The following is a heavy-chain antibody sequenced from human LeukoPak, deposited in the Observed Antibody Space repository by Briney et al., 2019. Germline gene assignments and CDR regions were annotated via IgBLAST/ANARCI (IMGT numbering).Heavy chain of an antibody. CDR2: IYSGGST. CDR3: AKGYSSGWYGIYYFDY. CDR1: GFTVSSNY. D-gene: IGHD6-19*01. J-gene: IGHJ4*02. Sequence: GGSLRLSCAASGFTVSSNYMSWVRQAPGKGLEWVSVIYSGGSTYYADSVKGRFTISTHNSKNTLYLQMNSLRAEDTAVYYCAKGYSSGWYGIYYFDYWGQGTLVTVSS. V-gene: IGHV3-53*04.